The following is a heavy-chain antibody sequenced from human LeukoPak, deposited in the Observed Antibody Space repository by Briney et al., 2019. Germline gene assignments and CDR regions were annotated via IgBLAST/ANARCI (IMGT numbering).Heavy chain of an antibody. V-gene: IGHV3-73*01. Sequence: PGGSLRLSCAASGFTLSGSAMHWVRQASGKGLEWVGRIRSKANSYATAYAASVKGRFTISRDDSKNTAYLQMNSLKTEDTAMYYCTRRSGDSSSKWFDPWGQGTLVTVSS. CDR2: IRSKANSYAT. CDR3: TRRSGDSSSKWFDP. J-gene: IGHJ5*02. CDR1: GFTLSGSA. D-gene: IGHD6-6*01.